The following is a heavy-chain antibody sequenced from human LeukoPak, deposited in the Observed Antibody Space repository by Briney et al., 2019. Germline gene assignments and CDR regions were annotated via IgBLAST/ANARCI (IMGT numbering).Heavy chain of an antibody. CDR3: TRLSMVSTDYYYGLDV. Sequence: PGGSLRLSCAASGFIFSGSAMHWVRQASGKGLEWVGRIRSKADSYATAYAASVKGRFTISRDDSRNTAYLQMNSLKTEDTAVYYCTRLSMVSTDYYYGLDVWGQGTTVTVSS. D-gene: IGHD3-10*01. J-gene: IGHJ6*02. V-gene: IGHV3-73*01. CDR2: IRSKADSYAT. CDR1: GFIFSGSA.